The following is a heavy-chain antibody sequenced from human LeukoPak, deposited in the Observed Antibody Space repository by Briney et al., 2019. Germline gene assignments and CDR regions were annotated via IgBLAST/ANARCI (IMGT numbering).Heavy chain of an antibody. Sequence: ASVKLSCKASGYTFTSYGISWVRQAPGQGLEWMGWISAYNGNTNYAQKLQGRVTMTTDTSTSTAYMELRSLRSDDTAVYYCARDERVLSTGYSSSWSGDFQHWGQGTLVTVSS. D-gene: IGHD6-13*01. CDR3: ARDERVLSTGYSSSWSGDFQH. J-gene: IGHJ1*01. V-gene: IGHV1-18*01. CDR1: GYTFTSYG. CDR2: ISAYNGNT.